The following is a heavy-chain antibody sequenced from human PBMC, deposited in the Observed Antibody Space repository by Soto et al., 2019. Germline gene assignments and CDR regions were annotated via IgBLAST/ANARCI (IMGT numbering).Heavy chain of an antibody. J-gene: IGHJ6*02. CDR3: ARSHPHYSNPDDYYYYYGMDV. CDR1: GFTFSSYS. Sequence: GGSLRLSCAASGFTFSSYSMNWVRQAPGKGLEWVSSISSSSSYIYYADSVKGRFTISRDNAKNSLYLQMNSLRAEATAVYYCARSHPHYSNPDDYYYYYGMDVWGQGTTVTVSS. CDR2: ISSSSSYI. D-gene: IGHD4-4*01. V-gene: IGHV3-21*01.